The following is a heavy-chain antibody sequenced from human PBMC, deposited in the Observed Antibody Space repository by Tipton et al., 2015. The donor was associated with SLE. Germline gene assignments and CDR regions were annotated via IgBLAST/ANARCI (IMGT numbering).Heavy chain of an antibody. CDR3: ARAYNSGWPHYSYSGMDV. CDR2: INHSGST. J-gene: IGHJ6*02. V-gene: IGHV4-34*01. Sequence: TLSLTCAVYGGSFSGDHWSWIRQPPGKGLEWIGEINHSGSTNYNPSLKSRVTISVDTSKNQFSLKLNSVTAADTAVYYCARAYNSGWPHYSYSGMDVWGQGTTVTVPS. D-gene: IGHD6-19*01. CDR1: GGSFSGDH.